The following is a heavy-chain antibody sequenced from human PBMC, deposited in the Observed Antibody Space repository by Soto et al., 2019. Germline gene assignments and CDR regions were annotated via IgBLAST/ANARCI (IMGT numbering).Heavy chain of an antibody. CDR1: GGSFSGYY. CDR2: INHSGST. CDR3: ARGPAGDACDI. D-gene: IGHD6-19*01. V-gene: IGHV4-34*01. J-gene: IGHJ3*02. Sequence: SETLSLTCAVYGGSFSGYYWSWIRQPPGKGLEWIGEINHSGSTNYNPSLKSRVTISVDTSKNQFSLKLSSVTAADTAVYYCARGPAGDACDIWGQGTMVTVSS.